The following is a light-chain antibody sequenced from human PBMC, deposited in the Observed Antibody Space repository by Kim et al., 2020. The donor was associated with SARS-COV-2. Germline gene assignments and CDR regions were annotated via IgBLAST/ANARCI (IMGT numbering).Light chain of an antibody. CDR3: QSYDSSLRGV. CDR1: SSNIGAGYD. J-gene: IGLJ3*02. V-gene: IGLV1-40*01. CDR2: GNS. Sequence: QSVLTQPPSVSGAPGQRVTISCTGSSSNIGAGYDVHWYQHLPGTAPKLLIYGNSNRPSGVPDLFSGSKSGTSASLAITGVQAEDEADYYCQSYDSSLRGVFGGGTQLTVL.